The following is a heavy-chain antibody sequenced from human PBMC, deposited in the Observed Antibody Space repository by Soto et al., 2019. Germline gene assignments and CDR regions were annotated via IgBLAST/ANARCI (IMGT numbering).Heavy chain of an antibody. CDR3: ARDIGSGWYWDY. Sequence: EVPLRLSCSASGFTLSSYNMNWVRQAPGKGLEWVSYISSSSSTIYYADSVKGRFTISRDNAKNSLYLQMNSLRDEDTAVYYCARDIGSGWYWDYWGQGT. J-gene: IGHJ4*02. D-gene: IGHD6-19*01. CDR1: GFTLSSYN. V-gene: IGHV3-48*02. CDR2: ISSSSSTI.